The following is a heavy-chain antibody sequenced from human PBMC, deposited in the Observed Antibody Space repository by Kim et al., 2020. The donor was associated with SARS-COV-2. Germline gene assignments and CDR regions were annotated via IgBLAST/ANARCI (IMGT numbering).Heavy chain of an antibody. CDR2: ISYDGSKK. J-gene: IGHJ6*02. CDR1: GFSFSSYG. D-gene: IGHD2-2*02. V-gene: IGHV3-30*18. Sequence: GGSLRLSCAASGFSFSSYGMHWVRQAPGKGLEWVSFISYDGSKKQYLDSLKGRFTISRDYSKNTLYLQMNSLTAEDTAVYYCAKQCYIVELNTYYGMDLWGQGPTLTVSS. CDR3: AKQCYIVELNTYYGMDL.